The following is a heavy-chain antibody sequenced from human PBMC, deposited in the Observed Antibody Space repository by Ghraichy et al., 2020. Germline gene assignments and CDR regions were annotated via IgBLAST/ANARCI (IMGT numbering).Heavy chain of an antibody. CDR3: AKPLTGEYWYFDL. Sequence: GGSLRLSCAASGFTFSKNAMSWVRQAPGKGLRWVSAISGSGGSTYYADSVKGRFTMSRDNSKNMVYLQMNSLRAEDTAIYYCAKPLTGEYWYFDLWGRGTLVTVSS. J-gene: IGHJ2*01. D-gene: IGHD7-27*01. V-gene: IGHV3-23*01. CDR1: GFTFSKNA. CDR2: ISGSGGST.